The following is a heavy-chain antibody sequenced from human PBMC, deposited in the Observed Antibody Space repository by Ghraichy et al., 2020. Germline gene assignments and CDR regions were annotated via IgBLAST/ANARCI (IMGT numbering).Heavy chain of an antibody. V-gene: IGHV4-4*07. Sequence: SETLSLTCTVSGDSVSSDFWNWIRQPAGRGLEWIGRLHNSGKTNYNPSLKSRVTMSVDTSKNQFSLRVNSLTAADTAVYYCAKFTDIRPNAFDIWGQGTIVTVSS. CDR2: LHNSGKT. D-gene: IGHD4-11*01. CDR1: GDSVSSDF. J-gene: IGHJ3*02. CDR3: AKFTDIRPNAFDI.